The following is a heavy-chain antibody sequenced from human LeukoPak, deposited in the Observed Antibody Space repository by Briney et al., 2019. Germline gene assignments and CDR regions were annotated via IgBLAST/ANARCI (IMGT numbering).Heavy chain of an antibody. CDR3: VRTSRSISSDY. Sequence: GGSLRLSCAASGFTFSSYWMSWVRQAPGKELEWVANIKGDGSDKNFVDSMKGRFTISRDSAKNSLYLQMNSLSAEDTAVYYCVRTSRSISSDYWGQGTLVTVSS. J-gene: IGHJ4*02. CDR1: GFTFSSYW. CDR2: IKGDGSDK. D-gene: IGHD6-13*01. V-gene: IGHV3-7*04.